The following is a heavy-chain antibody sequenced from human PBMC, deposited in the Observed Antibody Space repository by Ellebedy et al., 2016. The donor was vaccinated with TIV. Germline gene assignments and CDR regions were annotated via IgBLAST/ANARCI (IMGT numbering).Heavy chain of an antibody. CDR3: ARELGNTYYFDF. J-gene: IGHJ4*02. Sequence: AASVKVSCKASGYTFTSYHLHWVRQAPGQGLEYMGLMNDSGEAQYAPKFQGRVTMTRDTSTSTGYMELSSLRSDDTALYYCARELGNTYYFDFWGQGSLVTVSS. D-gene: IGHD1-14*01. CDR2: MNDSGEA. V-gene: IGHV1-46*01. CDR1: GYTFTSYH.